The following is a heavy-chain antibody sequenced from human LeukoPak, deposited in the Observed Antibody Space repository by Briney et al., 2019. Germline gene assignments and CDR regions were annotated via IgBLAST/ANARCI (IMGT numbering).Heavy chain of an antibody. Sequence: GGSLRLSCAASGFAFSSYWMFWVRHVPGKGLVWVSHINNAGSSTGYADSVKGRFTISRDNAKNTLYLQMNSLRAEDTAVYYCVRGDSSWSFDYWGQGTLVTVSS. J-gene: IGHJ4*02. CDR1: GFAFSSYW. V-gene: IGHV3-74*01. D-gene: IGHD6-13*01. CDR2: INNAGSST. CDR3: VRGDSSWSFDY.